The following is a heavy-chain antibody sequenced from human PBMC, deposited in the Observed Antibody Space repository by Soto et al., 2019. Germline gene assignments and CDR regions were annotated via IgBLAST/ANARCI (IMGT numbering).Heavy chain of an antibody. CDR2: IYPGDSDT. D-gene: IGHD2-8*01. Sequence: GESLKISCKGSGYSFTSYWIGWVRQMPGKGLEWMGIIYPGDSDTGYSPSFQGQVTISADKSISTAYLQWSSLKASDTAMYYCARQGENGYNAIYYYYGMDVWGQGTTVTVSS. CDR1: GYSFTSYW. CDR3: ARQGENGYNAIYYYYGMDV. V-gene: IGHV5-51*01. J-gene: IGHJ6*02.